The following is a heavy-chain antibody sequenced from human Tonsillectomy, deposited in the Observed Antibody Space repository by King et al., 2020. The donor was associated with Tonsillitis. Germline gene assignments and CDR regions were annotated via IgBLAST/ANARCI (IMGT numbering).Heavy chain of an antibody. CDR3: ARNLCEHIGPMDV. V-gene: IGHV4-59*01. J-gene: IGHJ6*03. CDR2: IYSSGRT. Sequence: QLQESGPGLVKPSETLSLTCTVSGGSFSSYYWSWIRQPPGKRLEWIGYIYSSGRTNFNPSLKSRVTISVDKSKNQFSLRLSSVTAADTAVYYCARNLCEHIGPMDVWGNGTTVTVSS. CDR1: GGSFSSYY. D-gene: IGHD1/OR15-1a*01.